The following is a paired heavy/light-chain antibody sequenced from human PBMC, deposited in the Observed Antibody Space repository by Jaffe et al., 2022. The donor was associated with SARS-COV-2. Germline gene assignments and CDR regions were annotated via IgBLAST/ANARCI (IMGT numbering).Heavy chain of an antibody. CDR1: GFTFSSYI. D-gene: IGHD1-1*01. V-gene: IGHV3-23*01. Sequence: EVQLLESGGTLVQPGGSLRLSCAASGFTFSSYIMTWVRQAPGKGLEWVSSISGAGINMYYADSVKGRFSISRDNSRNTLFLQMNSLRAEDTAIYYCGKFTRNNWYDYFDVWGQGTLVTVSS. J-gene: IGHJ4*02. CDR2: ISGAGINM. CDR3: GKFTRNNWYDYFDV.
Light chain of an antibody. J-gene: IGKJ2*01. CDR1: QSVSSN. Sequence: EIVMTQSPATLSVSPGERATLSCRASQSVSSNLAWYQQKPGQAPRLLIYGASTRATGIPARFSGSGSGTEFTLTISSLQSEDVAVYYCQEYNDWPPMYTFGQGTNLEIK. CDR2: GAS. CDR3: QEYNDWPPMYT. V-gene: IGKV3-15*01.